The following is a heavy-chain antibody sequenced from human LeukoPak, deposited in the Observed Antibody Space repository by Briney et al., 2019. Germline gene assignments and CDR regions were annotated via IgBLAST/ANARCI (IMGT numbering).Heavy chain of an antibody. Sequence: GASVKVSYKTSGYTFTDYYTHWARQAPGHGREWMGWINPESGGTSYAHHFQGRVTMTRDTSISPAYRDLSRLKSDETAVYYCAKDRSRGYSYGLESLYWGQGTLVTVSS. CDR3: AKDRSRGYSYGLESLY. V-gene: IGHV1-2*07. J-gene: IGHJ4*02. CDR2: INPESGGT. D-gene: IGHD5-18*01. CDR1: GYTFTDYY.